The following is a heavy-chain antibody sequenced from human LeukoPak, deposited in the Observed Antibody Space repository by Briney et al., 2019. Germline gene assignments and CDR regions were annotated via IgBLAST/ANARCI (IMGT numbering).Heavy chain of an antibody. D-gene: IGHD2-15*01. CDR1: EGTFRSYV. V-gene: IGHV1-69*06. J-gene: IGHJ4*02. CDR3: AREILPVHCDGGSCYSFDN. CDR2: IIPIFGTA. Sequence: GASVKVSCKASEGTFRSYVFSWVRQAPGQGLEWMGGIIPIFGTANYAQKFQGRVTITADKSTSTAYMELNSLRSEDTAVYYCAREILPVHCDGGSCYSFDNWGQGTLVTVSS.